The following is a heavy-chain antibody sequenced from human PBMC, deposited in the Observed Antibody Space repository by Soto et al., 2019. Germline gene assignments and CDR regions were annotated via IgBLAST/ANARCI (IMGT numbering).Heavy chain of an antibody. CDR1: GYTFTGYA. D-gene: IGHD6-19*01. CDR2: INAGNGNT. J-gene: IGHJ4*02. Sequence: ASVKVSCKASGYTFTGYAMHWVRQAPGQRLEWMGWINAGNGNTKYSQKFQGRVTITRDTSASTAYMELSSLRSEDTAVYYCARAVAVPADFDYWGLGTLVTVSS. V-gene: IGHV1-3*01. CDR3: ARAVAVPADFDY.